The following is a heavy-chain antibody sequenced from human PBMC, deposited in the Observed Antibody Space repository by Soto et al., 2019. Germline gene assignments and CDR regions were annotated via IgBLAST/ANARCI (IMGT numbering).Heavy chain of an antibody. D-gene: IGHD6-19*01. CDR3: ARSSVAEADIGPSDAFDI. V-gene: IGHV1-8*01. J-gene: IGHJ3*02. CDR1: GYTFTSYD. Sequence: ASVKVSCKASGYTFTSYDINWVRQATGQGLEWMGGMNPNSGNTGYAQKFKGRVTMTRDTSISTAYMELSSLRSEDTAVYYCARSSVAEADIGPSDAFDIWGQGTMVNVSS. CDR2: MNPNSGNT.